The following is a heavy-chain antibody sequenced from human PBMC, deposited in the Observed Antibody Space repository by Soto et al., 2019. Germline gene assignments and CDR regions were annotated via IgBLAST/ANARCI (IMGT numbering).Heavy chain of an antibody. J-gene: IGHJ6*02. D-gene: IGHD3-10*01. CDR3: ARSMDYYYGPGSGNGHGV. V-gene: IGHV1-2*02. CDR1: GYTFSAYY. Sequence: QVQLVQSGAEVKEPGDSVRVSCEASGYTFSAYYIHWVRQAPGQGLEWMGWINPKFGNTTYAQDFQGRVTMTRDMSISTVYMELSRLTSDATAIYYCARSMDYYYGPGSGNGHGVWGQGTTVTVFS. CDR2: INPKFGNT.